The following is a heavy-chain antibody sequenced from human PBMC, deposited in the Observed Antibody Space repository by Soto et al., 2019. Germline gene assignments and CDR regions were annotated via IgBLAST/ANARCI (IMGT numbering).Heavy chain of an antibody. Sequence: GGSLRLSCTASGFTFNSHAMTWVRQAPGKGLEWVSGLSDSGGSTYYADSVKGRFTISRDNSMNTVYLQMNTLRAEDTAVYYCAKVSSSWYSGFFDLWGQGTLVTVSS. CDR3: AKVSSSWYSGFFDL. CDR2: LSDSGGST. D-gene: IGHD6-13*01. V-gene: IGHV3-23*01. CDR1: GFTFNSHA. J-gene: IGHJ4*02.